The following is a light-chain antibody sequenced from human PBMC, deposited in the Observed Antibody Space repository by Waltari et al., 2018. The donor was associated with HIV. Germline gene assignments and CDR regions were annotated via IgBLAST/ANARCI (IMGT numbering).Light chain of an antibody. CDR1: RSNIGNHS. Sequence: QSVLTQPPSVSAAPGQKVTITCSGTRSNIGNHSVSWYQQQPGTAPKLLIYDNNKLPSGIPDRFSGSKSGTSATLGITGLQTGDEADYYCGTWDSSLSAGVFGGGTKLTVL. J-gene: IGLJ3*02. V-gene: IGLV1-51*01. CDR2: DNN. CDR3: GTWDSSLSAGV.